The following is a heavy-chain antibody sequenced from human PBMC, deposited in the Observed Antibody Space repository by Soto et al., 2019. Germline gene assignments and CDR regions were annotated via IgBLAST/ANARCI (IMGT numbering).Heavy chain of an antibody. V-gene: IGHV3-23*01. Sequence: GGSLRLSCAASGFTFTSFSVSWVRQAPGKGLEWVSAISGSGGATYYADSVKGRFTVSIDNSRNTVYLQVDSRRVKDTAVYQCGIGEWLPTCYLHFSGKGTLVTVSS. CDR2: ISGSGGAT. D-gene: IGHD3-3*01. J-gene: IGHJ4*02. CDR1: GFTFTSFS. CDR3: GIGEWLPTCYLHF.